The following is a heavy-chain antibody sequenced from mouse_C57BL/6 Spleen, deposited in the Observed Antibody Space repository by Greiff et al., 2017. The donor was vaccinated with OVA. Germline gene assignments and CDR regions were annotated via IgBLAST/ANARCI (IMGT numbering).Heavy chain of an antibody. J-gene: IGHJ4*01. Sequence: QVQLQQPGAELVKPGASVKVSCKASGYTFTSYWMHWVKQRPGQGLEWIGSIHPSDSDTNYNQKFKGKATLTVDKSSSTAYMQLSSLTSEDSAVYYCAMAGSSPLMAMDYWGQGTSVTVSS. CDR2: IHPSDSDT. V-gene: IGHV1-74*01. CDR1: GYTFTSYW. CDR3: AMAGSSPLMAMDY. D-gene: IGHD1-1*01.